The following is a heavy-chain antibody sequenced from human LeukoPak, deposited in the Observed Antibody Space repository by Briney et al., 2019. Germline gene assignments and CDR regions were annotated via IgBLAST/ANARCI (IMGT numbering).Heavy chain of an antibody. Sequence: PGGSLRLSCAASGFTFSSYSMNWVRQAPGKGLEWVSSISSSSSYIYYADSVKGRFTISRDNSKNTLYLQMNSLRGEDTAVYYCARGPNHYASGRPPGWFDPWGQGALVTVSS. V-gene: IGHV3-21*04. D-gene: IGHD3-10*01. J-gene: IGHJ5*02. CDR3: ARGPNHYASGRPPGWFDP. CDR2: ISSSSSYI. CDR1: GFTFSSYS.